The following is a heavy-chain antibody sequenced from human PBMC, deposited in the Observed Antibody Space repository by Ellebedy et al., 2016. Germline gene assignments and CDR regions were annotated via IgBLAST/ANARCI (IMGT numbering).Heavy chain of an antibody. Sequence: SETLSLTXTVSGGSISSSSYYWGWTRQPPGKGLEWIGSIYYSGSTNYNPYLKSRVTISVDTSKNQFSLKLSSVTAADTAVYYCARGHFGYQLLSWFNPWGQGTLVTVSS. V-gene: IGHV4-39*07. CDR3: ARGHFGYQLLSWFNP. CDR2: IYYSGST. CDR1: GGSISSSSYY. D-gene: IGHD2-2*01. J-gene: IGHJ5*02.